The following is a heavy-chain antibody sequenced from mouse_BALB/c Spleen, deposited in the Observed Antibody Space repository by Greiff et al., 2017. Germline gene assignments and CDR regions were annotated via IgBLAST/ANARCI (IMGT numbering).Heavy chain of an antibody. CDR3: ARDQGTRVYAMDY. Sequence: VQLQESGPGLVAPSQSLSITCTVSGFSLTSYGVHWVRQPPGKGLEWLGVIWAGGSTNYNSALMSRLSISKDNSKSQVFLKMNSLQTDDTAMYYCARDQGTRVYAMDYWGQGTSVTVSS. V-gene: IGHV2-9*02. J-gene: IGHJ4*01. CDR1: GFSLTSYG. D-gene: IGHD3-2*02. CDR2: IWAGGST.